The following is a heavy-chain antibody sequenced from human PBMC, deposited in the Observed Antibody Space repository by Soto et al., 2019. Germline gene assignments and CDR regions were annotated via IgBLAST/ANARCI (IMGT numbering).Heavy chain of an antibody. CDR3: ARSLVLRYFDLLYYYYYDMDV. CDR2: MNPNSGNT. CDR1: GYTFTSYD. V-gene: IGHV1-8*01. J-gene: IGHJ6*03. D-gene: IGHD3-9*01. Sequence: ASVKVSCKASGYTFTSYDINWVRQATGQGLEWMGWMNPNSGNTGYAQKFQGRVTMTRNTSIGTAYMELSSLRSEDTAVYYCARSLVLRYFDLLYYYYYDMDVWGKGTTVTVSS.